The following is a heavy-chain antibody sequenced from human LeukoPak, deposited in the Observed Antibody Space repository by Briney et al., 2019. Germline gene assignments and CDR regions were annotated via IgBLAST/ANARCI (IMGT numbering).Heavy chain of an antibody. V-gene: IGHV1-2*02. CDR3: ARGPWVGATTSGYFDY. CDR2: INPNSGGT. CDR1: GYTFTGYY. J-gene: IGHJ4*02. Sequence: ASVKVSCKASGYTFTGYYMHWVRQAPGQGLEWMGWINPNSGGTNYAQKFQGRVTMTRDTSISTAYMELSRLRSDDTAVYYCARGPWVGATTSGYFDYWGQGTLVTVSS. D-gene: IGHD1-26*01.